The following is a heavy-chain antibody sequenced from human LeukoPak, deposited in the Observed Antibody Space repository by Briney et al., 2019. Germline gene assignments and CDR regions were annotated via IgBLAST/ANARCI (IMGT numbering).Heavy chain of an antibody. Sequence: PSGTLSLTCAVSGGSISSSNWLSWVRQPPGKGLEWIGEIYHSGSTNYNPSLKSRVTISVDTSKNQFSLKLSSVTAADTAVYYCARAVRYFGQDAYDIWGQGTMVTVSS. CDR1: GGSISSSNW. CDR2: IYHSGST. D-gene: IGHD3-9*01. J-gene: IGHJ3*02. CDR3: ARAVRYFGQDAYDI. V-gene: IGHV4-4*02.